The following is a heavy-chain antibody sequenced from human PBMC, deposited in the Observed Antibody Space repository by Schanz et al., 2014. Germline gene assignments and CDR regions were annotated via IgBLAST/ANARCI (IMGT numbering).Heavy chain of an antibody. J-gene: IGHJ6*02. CDR3: ARNIIATARAYDI. CDR1: GYSFNLFG. CDR2: ISAYNGNM. D-gene: IGHD6-13*01. Sequence: QVQLVQSGAEVQKPGASVMLSCKTSGYSFNLFGVSWVRQAPGQGLEWMGWISAYNGNMNYAPKFQGRVTMTTDTSTSTAYMELRSLRSDDTAVYYCARNIIATARAYDIWGQGTTVTVSS. V-gene: IGHV1-18*04.